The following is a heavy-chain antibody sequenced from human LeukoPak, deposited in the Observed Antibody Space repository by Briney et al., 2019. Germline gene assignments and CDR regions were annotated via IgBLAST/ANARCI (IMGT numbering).Heavy chain of an antibody. V-gene: IGHV4-34*01. CDR2: INHSGST. J-gene: IGHJ5*02. D-gene: IGHD3-10*01. CDR1: GGSFSGYY. Sequence: PSETLSLTCAVYGGSFSGYYWSWIRQPPGKGLEWIGEINHSGSTNYNPSLKSRVTISVDTSKNQFSLKLSSVTAADTAVYYCARRRVTTTYYYGSGSPHWFDPWGQGTLVSVSS. CDR3: ARRRVTTTYYYGSGSPHWFDP.